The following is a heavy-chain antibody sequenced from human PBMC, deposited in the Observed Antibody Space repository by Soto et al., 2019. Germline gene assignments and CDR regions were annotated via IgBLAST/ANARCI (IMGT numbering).Heavy chain of an antibody. CDR1: GGSFSGYY. V-gene: IGHV4-34*01. CDR2: INHSGST. CDR3: ARERCNNILCFPPFYLDS. J-gene: IGHJ4*01. D-gene: IGHD3-9*01. Sequence: PSETLSLTCAVYGGSFSGYYWSWIRQPPGKGLEWIGEINHSGSTNYNPSLKSRVTISVDTSKNQFSLKLSSVTVEDTAVYYCARERCNNILCFPPFYLDSWGHGTLVTVSS.